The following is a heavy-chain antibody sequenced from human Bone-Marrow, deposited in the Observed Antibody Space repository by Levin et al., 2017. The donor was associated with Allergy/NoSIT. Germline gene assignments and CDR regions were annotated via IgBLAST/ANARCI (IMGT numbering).Heavy chain of an antibody. J-gene: IGHJ4*02. CDR3: AGGYCDAGSCLLDDY. V-gene: IGHV3-21*06. CDR1: GFTFSNYL. CDR2: ISSSSSSL. D-gene: IGHD2-15*01. Sequence: PGGSLRLSCAASGFTFSNYLMSWVRQAPGKGLEWVSSISSSSSSLYYADSVKGRFTISRDNAKNSLYLQMNSLRAEDTAVYYCAGGYCDAGSCLLDDYWGQGTLVTVSS.